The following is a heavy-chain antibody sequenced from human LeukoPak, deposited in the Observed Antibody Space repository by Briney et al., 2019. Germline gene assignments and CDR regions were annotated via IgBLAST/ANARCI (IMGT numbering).Heavy chain of an antibody. CDR3: AKSLPSSMFFDS. CDR2: ISGSSGST. D-gene: IGHD2-2*01. Sequence: GGSLRLSCAASGFTFNSYAMSWVRQAPGKGLDWVSTISGSSGSTYYADSVKSRFTISRDNSKNTLYLQMNSLRAEDTAIYYCAKSLPSSMFFDSWGQGTLVTVSS. J-gene: IGHJ4*02. CDR1: GFTFNSYA. V-gene: IGHV3-23*01.